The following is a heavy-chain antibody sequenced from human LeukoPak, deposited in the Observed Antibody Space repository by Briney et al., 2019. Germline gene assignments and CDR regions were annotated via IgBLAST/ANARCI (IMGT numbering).Heavy chain of an antibody. CDR3: ARNGPSGWYWFDP. CDR1: GYTFTSYA. CDR2: INAGNGNT. Sequence: ASVKVSCKASGYTFTSYAMHWVCQAPGQRLEWMGWINAGNGNTKYSQKFQGRVTITRDTSASTAYMELSSLRSEDTAVYYCARNGPSGWYWFDPWGQGTLVTVSS. D-gene: IGHD6-19*01. V-gene: IGHV1-3*01. J-gene: IGHJ5*02.